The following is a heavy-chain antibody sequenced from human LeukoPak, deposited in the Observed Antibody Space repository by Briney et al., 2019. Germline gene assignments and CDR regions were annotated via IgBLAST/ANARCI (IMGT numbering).Heavy chain of an antibody. CDR1: GFTFSSYG. CDR3: AKLYSYYDSSGYWTPLDY. J-gene: IGHJ4*02. CDR2: ISYDGSNK. Sequence: GGSLRLSCAASGFTFSSYGMHWVRQAPGKGLEWVAVISYDGSNKYYADSVKGRFTISRDNSKNTLYLQMNSLRAEDTAVYYCAKLYSYYDSSGYWTPLDYWGQGTLVTVSS. V-gene: IGHV3-30*18. D-gene: IGHD3-22*01.